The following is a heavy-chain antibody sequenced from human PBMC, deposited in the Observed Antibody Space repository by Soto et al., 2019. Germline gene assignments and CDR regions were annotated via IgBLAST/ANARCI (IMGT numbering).Heavy chain of an antibody. CDR1: GFTFSSYW. Sequence: GGSLRLSCAASGFTFSSYWMTWVRQAPGKGLEWVANIKRDGSVESYLDSVRGRFTVSRDNVRNSLYLQMNSLRAEDTALYYCARDVSPGSSSILSLDAFNIGGKGKMVTVSS. V-gene: IGHV3-7*05. D-gene: IGHD6-13*01. J-gene: IGHJ3*02. CDR3: ARDVSPGSSSILSLDAFNI. CDR2: IKRDGSVE.